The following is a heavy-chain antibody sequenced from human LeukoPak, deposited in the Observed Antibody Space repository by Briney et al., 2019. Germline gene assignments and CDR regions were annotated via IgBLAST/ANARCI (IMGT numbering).Heavy chain of an antibody. CDR2: ISHDGSNI. CDR1: GFTFYSYG. D-gene: IGHD2-15*01. V-gene: IGHV3-30*18. CDR3: GKDPYRVVVATGNYLDP. Sequence: PGGSLRLSCAASGFTFYSYGMHWVRQAPGKGLEWVAVISHDGSNIHYGDSVKGRFTISRDNSKNTLYLQMNSLRAEDTAVYYCGKDPYRVVVATGNYLDPWGQGTLVTVSS. J-gene: IGHJ5*02.